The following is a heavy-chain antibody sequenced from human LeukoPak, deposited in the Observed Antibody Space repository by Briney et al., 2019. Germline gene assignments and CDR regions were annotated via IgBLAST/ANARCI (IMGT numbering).Heavy chain of an antibody. CDR3: AKRPYDFWSGYFFDS. CDR2: ISGSGGST. D-gene: IGHD3-3*01. V-gene: IGHV3-23*01. J-gene: IGHJ4*02. CDR1: GFTFSNNA. Sequence: GGSLRLSCAASGFTFSNNAMSWVRQAPGKGLEWVSGISGSGGSTNYADSVKGRLTISRDNSKNTLYLQMSSLRAEDTAAYYCAKRPYDFWSGYFFDSWGQGTLVTVSS.